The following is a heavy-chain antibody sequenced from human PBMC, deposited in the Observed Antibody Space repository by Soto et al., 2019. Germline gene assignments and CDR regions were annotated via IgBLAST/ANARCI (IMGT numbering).Heavy chain of an antibody. V-gene: IGHV4-31*03. J-gene: IGHJ6*02. CDR3: ARVDPDTAMVMGYYGMDV. D-gene: IGHD5-18*01. Sequence: LALTCTVSGGSISSGGYYWSWIRQHPGKGLEWIGYIYFSGSTYYNPSLKSRVTISVDTSKNQFSLKLSSVTAADTAVYYCARVDPDTAMVMGYYGMDVWGQGTTVTVSS. CDR2: IYFSGST. CDR1: GGSISSGGYY.